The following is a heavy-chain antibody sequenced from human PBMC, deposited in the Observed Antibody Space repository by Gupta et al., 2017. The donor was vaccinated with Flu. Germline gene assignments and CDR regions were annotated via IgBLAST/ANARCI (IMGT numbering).Heavy chain of an antibody. V-gene: IGHV5-51*01. J-gene: IGHJ6*03. D-gene: IGHD3-16*01. CDR2: VYPGGSET. CDR3: AGLITWNKGMDV. Sequence: VRQMPGKGLEGMGAVYPGGSETSSRPSLQGPVTMSAGKSITTAFLQWSSLLASDTAIYYGAGLITWNKGMDVWGKGTTVIVSS.